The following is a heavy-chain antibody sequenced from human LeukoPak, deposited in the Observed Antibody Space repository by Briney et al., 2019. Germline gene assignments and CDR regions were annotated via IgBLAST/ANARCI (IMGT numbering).Heavy chain of an antibody. CDR3: AAGGAHRTTDSSGYYNPPDY. CDR2: IYHSGST. Sequence: SETLSLTCAVSGYSISSGYYWGWIRQPPGKGLEWIGSIYHSGSTYYNPSLKSRVAISVDTSKNQFSLKLSSVTAADTAVYYCAAGGAHRTTDSSGYYNPPDYWGQGTLVTVSS. D-gene: IGHD3-22*01. J-gene: IGHJ4*02. CDR1: GYSISSGYY. V-gene: IGHV4-38-2*01.